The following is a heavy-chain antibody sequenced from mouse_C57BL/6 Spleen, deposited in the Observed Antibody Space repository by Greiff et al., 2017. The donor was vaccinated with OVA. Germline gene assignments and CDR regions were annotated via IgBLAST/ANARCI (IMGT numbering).Heavy chain of an antibody. CDR2: ISSGSSTI. CDR3: ARDYYGSSFAY. V-gene: IGHV5-17*01. D-gene: IGHD1-1*01. J-gene: IGHJ3*01. Sequence: EVKLVESGGGLVKPGGSLKLSCAASGFTFSDYGMHWVRQAPEKGLEWVAYISSGSSTIYYADTVKGRFTISRDTAENTLFLQMTSLRSEDTAMYYCARDYYGSSFAYWGQGTLVTVSA. CDR1: GFTFSDYG.